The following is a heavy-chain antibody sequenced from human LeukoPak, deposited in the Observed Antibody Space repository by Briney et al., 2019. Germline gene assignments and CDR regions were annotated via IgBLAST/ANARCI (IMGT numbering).Heavy chain of an antibody. D-gene: IGHD1-1*01. CDR1: GYTLTELS. V-gene: IGHV1-24*01. Sequence: ASVKVSCKVSGYTLTELSMHWVRQAPGKGLEWMGGFDPEDGETIYAQKFQGRVTMTEDTSTDTAYMELSSLRSEDTAVYYCATEGPSVQLERNDAFDIWGQGTMVTVSS. CDR3: ATEGPSVQLERNDAFDI. J-gene: IGHJ3*02. CDR2: FDPEDGET.